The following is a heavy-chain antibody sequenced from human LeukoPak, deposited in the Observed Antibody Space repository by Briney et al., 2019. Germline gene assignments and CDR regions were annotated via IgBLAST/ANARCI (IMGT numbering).Heavy chain of an antibody. Sequence: PGRSLRLSCAASGFTFSSYAMHWVRQAPGKGLEWVAVISYDGSNKYYADSVKGRFTISRDNSKNTLYLQMNSLRAEDTAVYYCARPTGYYYLDRAFDIWGQGTMVTVSS. CDR3: ARPTGYYYLDRAFDI. CDR1: GFTFSSYA. V-gene: IGHV3-30*04. D-gene: IGHD3-10*01. CDR2: ISYDGSNK. J-gene: IGHJ3*02.